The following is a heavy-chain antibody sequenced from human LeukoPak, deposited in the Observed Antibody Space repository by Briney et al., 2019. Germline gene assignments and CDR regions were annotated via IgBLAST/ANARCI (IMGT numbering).Heavy chain of an antibody. V-gene: IGHV3-23*01. Sequence: PGGSLRLSCAASGFTCSSYAMSWVRQAPGKGLEWVSAISGSGGSTYCADSVKGRFTISRDNSKNTLYLQMNSLRAEDTAVYYCAKDERYSYGTPGDYWGQGTLVTVSS. J-gene: IGHJ4*02. CDR3: AKDERYSYGTPGDY. CDR2: ISGSGGST. CDR1: GFTCSSYA. D-gene: IGHD5-18*01.